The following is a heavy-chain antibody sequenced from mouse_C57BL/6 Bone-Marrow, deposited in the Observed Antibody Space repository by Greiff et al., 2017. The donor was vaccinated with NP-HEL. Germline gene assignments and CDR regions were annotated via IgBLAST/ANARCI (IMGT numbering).Heavy chain of an antibody. CDR1: GYTFTDYY. J-gene: IGHJ2*01. Sequence: VQLQQSGAELVRPGASVKLSCKASGYTFTDYYINWVKQRPGQGLEWIARIYPGSGNTYYNEKFKGKATLTAEKSSSTAYMQLSSLTSEDSAVYFCARSDSNSYFDYWGQGTTLTVSS. V-gene: IGHV1-76*01. D-gene: IGHD2-5*01. CDR2: IYPGSGNT. CDR3: ARSDSNSYFDY.